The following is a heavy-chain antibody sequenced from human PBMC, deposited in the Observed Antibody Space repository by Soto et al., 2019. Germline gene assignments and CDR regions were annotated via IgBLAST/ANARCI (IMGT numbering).Heavy chain of an antibody. Sequence: PSETLSLTCAVSGGSISSSNWWSWVRQPPGKGLEWIGEIYHSGSTNYNPSLKSRVTISVDKSKNQFSLKLSSVTAADTAVYYCARVGSSSDYYYYGMDVWGQGTTVTVSS. V-gene: IGHV4-4*02. D-gene: IGHD6-6*01. J-gene: IGHJ6*02. CDR1: GGSISSSNW. CDR3: ARVGSSSDYYYYGMDV. CDR2: IYHSGST.